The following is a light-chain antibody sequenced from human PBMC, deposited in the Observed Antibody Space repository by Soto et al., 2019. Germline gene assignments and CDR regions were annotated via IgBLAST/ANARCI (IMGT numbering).Light chain of an antibody. CDR2: DVS. CDR3: GSYTSSSTLVV. CDR1: SRDVGGYNY. J-gene: IGLJ1*01. Sequence: QSVLTQPAPLSGSPGQSITISCPGTSRDVGGYNYVSWYQQHPGKAPKLMIYDVSNRPSGVSNRFSGSKSGNTASLTISGLQAEDEADYYCGSYTSSSTLVVFGTGTKVTVL. V-gene: IGLV2-14*01.